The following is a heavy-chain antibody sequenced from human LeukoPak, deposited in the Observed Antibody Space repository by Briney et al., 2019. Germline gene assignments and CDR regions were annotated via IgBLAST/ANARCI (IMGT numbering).Heavy chain of an antibody. CDR1: GYTFTDCY. Sequence: GASVKVSCKASGYTFTDCYMHWVRQAPGQGLEWMGWISAYNGNTNYAQKLQGRVTMTTDTSTSTAYMELRSLRSDDTAVYYCARDGAGCSGGSCYPNRVYYMDVWGKGTTVTVSS. CDR3: ARDGAGCSGGSCYPNRVYYMDV. D-gene: IGHD2-15*01. J-gene: IGHJ6*03. V-gene: IGHV1-18*04. CDR2: ISAYNGNT.